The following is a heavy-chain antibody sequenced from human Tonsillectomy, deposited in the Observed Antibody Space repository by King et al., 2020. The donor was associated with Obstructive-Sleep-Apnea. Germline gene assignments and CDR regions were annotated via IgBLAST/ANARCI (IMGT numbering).Heavy chain of an antibody. D-gene: IGHD4-11*01. CDR2: INHSGST. CDR1: GGSFSGYY. V-gene: IGHV4-34*01. J-gene: IGHJ5*02. Sequence: VQLQQWGAGLLKPSETLSLTCAVYGGSFSGYYWSWIRQPPGKGLEWIGEINHSGSTNYNPSLKSRVTISVDTSKNQFSLKLSSVTAADTAVYYCATRSQDYSNYGWFDPWGQGTLVTVSS. CDR3: ATRSQDYSNYGWFDP.